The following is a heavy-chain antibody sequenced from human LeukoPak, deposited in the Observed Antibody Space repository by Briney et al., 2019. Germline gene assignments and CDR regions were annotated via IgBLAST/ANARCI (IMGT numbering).Heavy chain of an antibody. J-gene: IGHJ4*02. Sequence: SGPTLVNPTQTLPLTCTFSGFSFSTSGVGVGWIRQPPGKALEWLALIYWDDDKRHSPSLRSRLTITKVASKNQVVLTMTDMDPVDTGTYFCAHVYFYGSATAGYCDYWGQGTLVTVSS. CDR2: IYWDDDK. D-gene: IGHD3-10*01. CDR3: AHVYFYGSATAGYCDY. CDR1: GFSFSTSGVG. V-gene: IGHV2-5*02.